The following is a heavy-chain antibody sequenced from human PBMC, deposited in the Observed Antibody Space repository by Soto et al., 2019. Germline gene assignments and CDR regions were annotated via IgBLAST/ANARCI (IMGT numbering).Heavy chain of an antibody. Sequence: QLQLQESGPGLVKPSETLYLTCTVSGGSISSSGSYWGWIRQPPGRGLEWIGSINYRGSTYYNPSLTSRITVSVDTSKNQFALRLRSVTAADTAVYFCARTGFWSDYRVADFWGQGTLVTVSS. CDR3: ARTGFWSDYRVADF. V-gene: IGHV4-39*01. J-gene: IGHJ4*02. CDR2: INYRGST. CDR1: GGSISSSGSY. D-gene: IGHD3-3*01.